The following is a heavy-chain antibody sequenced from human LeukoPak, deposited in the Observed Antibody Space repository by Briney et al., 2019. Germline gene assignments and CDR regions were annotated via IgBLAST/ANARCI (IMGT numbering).Heavy chain of an antibody. CDR3: ARDDCSSISCYHNWFDP. CDR1: GFTFSSYW. J-gene: IGHJ5*02. CDR2: IKQDGSEK. V-gene: IGHV3-7*01. D-gene: IGHD2-2*01. Sequence: GGSLRLSCAASGFTFSSYWMSWVRQAPGKGLEWVANIKQDGSEKYYVDSVKGRFTITRDNAKNSLYLQMNSLRAEDTAVYYCARDDCSSISCYHNWFDPWGQGTLVTVSS.